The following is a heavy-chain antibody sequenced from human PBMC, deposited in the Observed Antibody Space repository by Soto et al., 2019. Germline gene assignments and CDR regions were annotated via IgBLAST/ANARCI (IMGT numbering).Heavy chain of an antibody. Sequence: LKISCKGSGYSFTSYWISWVRQMPGKGLEWMGRIDPSDSYTNYSPSFQGHVTISADKSISTAYLQWSSLKASDTAMYYCARQGPLYYDFWSGYYYYYYCGMDVWGQGXTVTVSS. CDR1: GYSFTSYW. CDR2: IDPSDSYT. D-gene: IGHD3-3*01. CDR3: ARQGPLYYDFWSGYYYYYYCGMDV. J-gene: IGHJ6*02. V-gene: IGHV5-10-1*01.